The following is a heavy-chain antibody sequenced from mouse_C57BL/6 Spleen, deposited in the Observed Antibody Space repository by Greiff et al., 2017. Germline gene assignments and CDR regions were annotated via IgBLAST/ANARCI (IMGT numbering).Heavy chain of an antibody. CDR3: ARFHIYYCGSSYGFDY. CDR2: ILPGSGST. D-gene: IGHD1-1*01. Sequence: QVQLQQSGAELMKPGASVKLSCKASGYTFTGYWIEWVKQRPGHGLEWIGEILPGSGSTNYNEKFKGKATFTADTSSTTAYMQLSSLTTADSAIYYCARFHIYYCGSSYGFDYWGQGTTLTVSS. CDR1: GYTFTGYW. V-gene: IGHV1-9*01. J-gene: IGHJ2*01.